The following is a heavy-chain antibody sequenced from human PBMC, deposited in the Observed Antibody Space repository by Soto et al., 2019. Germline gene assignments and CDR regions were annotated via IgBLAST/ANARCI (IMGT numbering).Heavy chain of an antibody. CDR1: GYTFTHYG. Sequence: GASVKVSRKASGYTFTHYGITWVRQAPGQGPEWMGWISAYNGNTIYAQKVQGRVTMTTDTSTSTAYMELRSLRSDDTAVYYCARPQNDILTGYYTNWFDPWGQGTLVTVSS. CDR3: ARPQNDILTGYYTNWFDP. CDR2: ISAYNGNT. V-gene: IGHV1-18*01. D-gene: IGHD3-9*01. J-gene: IGHJ5*02.